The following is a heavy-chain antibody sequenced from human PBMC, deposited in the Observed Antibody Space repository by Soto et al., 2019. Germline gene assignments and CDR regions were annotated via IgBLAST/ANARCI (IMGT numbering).Heavy chain of an antibody. Sequence: ASVKVSCKASGYTFTSYGISWVRQAPGQGLEWMGWISAYNGNTNYAQKLQGRVTMTTDTFTSTAYMELRSLRSDDTAVYYCARVGYCTNGVCDYYYGMDVWGQGTTVTVSS. J-gene: IGHJ6*02. CDR2: ISAYNGNT. CDR3: ARVGYCTNGVCDYYYGMDV. D-gene: IGHD2-8*01. V-gene: IGHV1-18*01. CDR1: GYTFTSYG.